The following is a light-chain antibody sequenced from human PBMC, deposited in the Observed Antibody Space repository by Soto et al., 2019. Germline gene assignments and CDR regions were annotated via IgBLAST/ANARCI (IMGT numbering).Light chain of an antibody. V-gene: IGKV3-15*01. CDR3: QQYASFLRT. CDR1: QSVSNN. J-gene: IGKJ1*01. CDR2: GAS. Sequence: EIVMTQSPATLSVSPGERATLSCRASQSVSNNLAWYQQKPGQAPRLLIYGASTRATGIPARFSGSGSGTEFTLTISSLQSEDFAVYYCQQYASFLRTFGQGTKVEIK.